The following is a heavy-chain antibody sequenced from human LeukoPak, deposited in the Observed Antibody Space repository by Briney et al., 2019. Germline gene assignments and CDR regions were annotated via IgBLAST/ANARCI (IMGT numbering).Heavy chain of an antibody. J-gene: IGHJ3*02. Sequence: SETLSLTCTVSGGSISSYYWSWIRQPPGKGLEWIGYIYYSGSTNYNPSLKSRVTISVDKSKNQFSLKLSSVTAADTAVYYCARALDYGGPDAFDIWGQGTMVTVSP. V-gene: IGHV4-59*01. CDR3: ARALDYGGPDAFDI. CDR1: GGSISSYY. D-gene: IGHD4-17*01. CDR2: IYYSGST.